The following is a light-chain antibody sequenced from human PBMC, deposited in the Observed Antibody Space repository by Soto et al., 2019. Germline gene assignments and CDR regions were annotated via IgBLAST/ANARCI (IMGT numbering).Light chain of an antibody. CDR3: QQYHRYSLT. CDR1: QYITSR. V-gene: IGKV1-5*01. J-gene: IGKJ4*01. CDR2: DAY. Sequence: DIQMTQSPSTLSASVGDRVTITCRASQYITSRLAWYQQRPGKAPKLLIYDAYNLERGVPSRFSGSASRTEFSPTISGLQPDDFATYYCQQYHRYSLTFGGGTTVEIK.